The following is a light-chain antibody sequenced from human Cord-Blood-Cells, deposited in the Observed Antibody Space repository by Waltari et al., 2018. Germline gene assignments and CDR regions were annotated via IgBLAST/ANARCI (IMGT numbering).Light chain of an antibody. CDR3: CSYAGSSSWV. J-gene: IGLJ3*02. Sequence: QSALTQPASVSGSPGQSITISCTGTSSDVGSYNLVSWYQQHPGKAPKLMIYEGSKRPSGVSNRFSGSKSGNMVSLTISGLQAEDEADYYCCSYAGSSSWVFGGGTKLTV. V-gene: IGLV2-23*01. CDR2: EGS. CDR1: SSDVGSYNL.